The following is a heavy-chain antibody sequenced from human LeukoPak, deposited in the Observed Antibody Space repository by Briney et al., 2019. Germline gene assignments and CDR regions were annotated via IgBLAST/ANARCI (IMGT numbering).Heavy chain of an antibody. CDR2: IYYSGNT. CDR1: GGSVSYYY. Sequence: SETLSPTCTVSGGSVSYYYWSWIRQPPGKGLEWMGYIYYSGNTNYNPSLKSRVTISVDTSKNQFSLKLSSVTAADTAVYYCVRGLGGVGATKFFFDYWGQGTLVTVSS. V-gene: IGHV4-59*02. J-gene: IGHJ4*02. D-gene: IGHD1-26*01. CDR3: VRGLGGVGATKFFFDY.